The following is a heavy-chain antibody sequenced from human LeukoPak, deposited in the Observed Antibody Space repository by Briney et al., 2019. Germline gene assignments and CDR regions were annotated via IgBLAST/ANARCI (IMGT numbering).Heavy chain of an antibody. D-gene: IGHD3-16*02. Sequence: ETLSLTCAVYGGSFSGCYWSWIRQPPGKGLEWIGEINHSGSTNYNPSLKSRVTISVDTSKNQFSLKLSSVTAADTAVYYCARGGEHADYVWGSYRRPPNWFDPWGQGTLVTVSP. CDR1: GGSFSGCY. CDR2: INHSGST. CDR3: ARGGEHADYVWGSYRRPPNWFDP. J-gene: IGHJ5*02. V-gene: IGHV4-34*01.